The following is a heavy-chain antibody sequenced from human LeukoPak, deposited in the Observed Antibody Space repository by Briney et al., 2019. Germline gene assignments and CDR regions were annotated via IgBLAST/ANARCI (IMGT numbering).Heavy chain of an antibody. Sequence: SETLSLTCTVSGGSISSYYWSWIRRPPGKGLEWIGYIYYSGSTNYNPSLKSRVTISVDTSKNQFSLKLSSVTAADTAVYYCARATVGYCSGGSCSTGYYYYGMYVWGQGTTVNVSS. J-gene: IGHJ6*02. V-gene: IGHV4-59*01. CDR2: IYYSGST. CDR3: ARATVGYCSGGSCSTGYYYYGMYV. D-gene: IGHD2-15*01. CDR1: GGSISSYY.